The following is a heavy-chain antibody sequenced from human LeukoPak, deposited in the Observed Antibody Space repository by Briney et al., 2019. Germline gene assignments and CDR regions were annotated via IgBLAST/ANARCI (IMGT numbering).Heavy chain of an antibody. CDR1: GFAVGSSY. CDR2: IYGGGNT. Sequence: GGSLRLSCAASGFAVGSSYMNWVRQAPGKGLEWVSLIYGGGNTYYADSVKGRFAISRDNSKNTLYLQMNSLRAEDTAVYYCARRGDGGRSFDYWGQGTLVTVSS. CDR3: ARRGDGGRSFDY. V-gene: IGHV3-53*01. D-gene: IGHD4-23*01. J-gene: IGHJ4*02.